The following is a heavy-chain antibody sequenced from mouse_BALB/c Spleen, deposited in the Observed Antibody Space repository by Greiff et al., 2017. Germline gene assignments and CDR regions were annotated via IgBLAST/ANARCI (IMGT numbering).Heavy chain of an antibody. CDR2: ISYSGST. Sequence: EVNVVESGPSLVKPSQTLSLTCSVTGDSITSGYWNWIRKFPGNKLEYMGYISYSGSTYYNPSLKSRISITRDTSKNQYYLQLNSVTTEDTATYYCARFIYGSSFYYAMDYWGQGTSVTVSS. CDR1: GDSITSGY. CDR3: ARFIYGSSFYYAMDY. D-gene: IGHD1-1*01. J-gene: IGHJ4*01. V-gene: IGHV3-8*02.